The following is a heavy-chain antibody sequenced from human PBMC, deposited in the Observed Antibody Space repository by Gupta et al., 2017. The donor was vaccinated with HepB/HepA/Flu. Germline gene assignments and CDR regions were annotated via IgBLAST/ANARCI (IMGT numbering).Heavy chain of an antibody. CDR3: ARALSHDYGVDYDAFDI. J-gene: IGHJ3*02. Sequence: TFSSYSMNWVRQAPGKGLEWVSSISSSSSYIYYADSVKGRFTISRDNAKNSLYLQMNSLRAEDTAVYYCARALSHDYGVDYDAFDIWGQGTMVTVSS. CDR1: TFSSYS. D-gene: IGHD4-17*01. V-gene: IGHV3-21*01. CDR2: ISSSSSYI.